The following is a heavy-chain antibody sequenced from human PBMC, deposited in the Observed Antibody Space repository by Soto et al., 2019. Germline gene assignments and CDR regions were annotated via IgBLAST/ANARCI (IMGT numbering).Heavy chain of an antibody. V-gene: IGHV3-7*01. CDR1: GFTFSSYW. CDR2: IKQDGSEK. Sequence: GGSLRLSCAASGFTFSSYWMSWVRQAPGKGLEWVANIKQDGSEKYYVDSVKGRFTISRDNAKNSLYLQMNSLRAEDTAVYYCARDFPPHTVTTKNDAFDIWGQGTMVTVSS. CDR3: ARDFPPHTVTTKNDAFDI. D-gene: IGHD4-17*01. J-gene: IGHJ3*02.